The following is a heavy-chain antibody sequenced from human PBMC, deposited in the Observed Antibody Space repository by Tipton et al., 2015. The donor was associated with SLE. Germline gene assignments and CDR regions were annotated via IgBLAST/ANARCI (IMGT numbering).Heavy chain of an antibody. J-gene: IGHJ4*02. Sequence: QLVQSGAEVKKPGSSVKVSCKASGYTFTGYYMHWVRQAPGQGLEWMGRINPNSGGTNYAQKFQGRVTMTRDTSISTAYMELSRLRSDDTAVYNCAREGYSSSWAPFDYWGQGTLVTVSS. V-gene: IGHV1-2*06. CDR1: GYTFTGYY. D-gene: IGHD6-13*01. CDR2: INPNSGGT. CDR3: AREGYSSSWAPFDY.